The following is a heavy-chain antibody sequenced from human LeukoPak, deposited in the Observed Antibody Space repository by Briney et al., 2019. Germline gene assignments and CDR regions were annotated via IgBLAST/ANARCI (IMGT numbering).Heavy chain of an antibody. CDR2: IYSGGST. J-gene: IGHJ4*02. Sequence: PGGSLRLSCAASGFTVSSNYMSWVRQAPGKGLEWVSVIYSGGSTYYADSVKGRFTISRDNSKNTLYLQMNSLRAEDTAVYYCARGYPYCSGGSCYLDYWGQGTLVTVSS. CDR1: GFTVSSNY. CDR3: ARGYPYCSGGSCYLDY. D-gene: IGHD2-15*01. V-gene: IGHV3-53*01.